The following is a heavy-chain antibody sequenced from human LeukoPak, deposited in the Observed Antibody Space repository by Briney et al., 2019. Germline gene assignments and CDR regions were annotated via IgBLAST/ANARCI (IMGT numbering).Heavy chain of an antibody. CDR1: GGSISSGGYY. J-gene: IGHJ2*01. CDR3: AREPYYYDSDGDYAVGYFDL. Sequence: SETLSLTCTVSGGSISSGGYYWSWIRQHPGKGLEWIGYIYYSGSTYYNPSLKSRVTISVDTSRNQFSLKLSSVTAADTAVYFCAREPYYYDSDGDYAVGYFDLWGRGTLITVSS. V-gene: IGHV4-31*03. D-gene: IGHD3-22*01. CDR2: IYYSGST.